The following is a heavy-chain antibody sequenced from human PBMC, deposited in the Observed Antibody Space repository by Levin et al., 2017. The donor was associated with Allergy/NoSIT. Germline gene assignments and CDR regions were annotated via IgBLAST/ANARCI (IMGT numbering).Heavy chain of an antibody. Sequence: VASVKVSCKASGYTFTGYYIHWLRQAPGQGLEWMGWMNPKSGDTRYAEKFQGRVTMTRDTSISTAYMELTSLTSDDMAVYYCARGRYFDPTNWFDPWGQGTLVTVSS. D-gene: IGHD3-9*01. CDR2: MNPKSGDT. J-gene: IGHJ5*02. CDR1: GYTFTGYY. CDR3: ARGRYFDPTNWFDP. V-gene: IGHV1-2*02.